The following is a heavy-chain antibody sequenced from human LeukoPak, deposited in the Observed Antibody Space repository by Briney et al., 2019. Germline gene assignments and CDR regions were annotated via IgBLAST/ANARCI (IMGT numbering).Heavy chain of an antibody. J-gene: IGHJ4*02. CDR2: ISGSGGST. Sequence: PGGSLRLSCAASGFTFSSYAMSWVRQAPGKGLEWVSAISGSGGSTYYADSVKGRFTISRDNAKNSLYLQMNSLRAEDTAVYYCARDRTSGRDYYDSSGFYYFDYWGQGTLVTVSS. CDR3: ARDRTSGRDYYDSSGFYYFDY. D-gene: IGHD3-22*01. CDR1: GFTFSSYA. V-gene: IGHV3-23*01.